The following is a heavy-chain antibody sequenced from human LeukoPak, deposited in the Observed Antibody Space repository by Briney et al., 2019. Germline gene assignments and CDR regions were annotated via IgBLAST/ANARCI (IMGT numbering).Heavy chain of an antibody. CDR2: ISYNGSNK. V-gene: IGHV3-30*03. J-gene: IGHJ4*02. CDR3: ARGEENAYYFDY. CDR1: GFTFSNYG. Sequence: GGSLRLSCAASGFTFSNYGMHWVRQAPGKGLEWVTIISYNGSNKYYADSVKGRFTISRDNSKSTLYLQMNSLRAEDTAVYYCARGEENAYYFDYWGQGTLVTVSS.